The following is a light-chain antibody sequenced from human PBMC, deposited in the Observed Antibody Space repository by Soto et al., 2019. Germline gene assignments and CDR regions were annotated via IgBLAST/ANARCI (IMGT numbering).Light chain of an antibody. CDR2: AAS. J-gene: IGKJ2*01. CDR3: QQSYSSPRT. Sequence: DIQMTQSPSSLSASVGDRVTITCQSSQSIISYLNWYQQKAGKAPQLLIYAASSLQSGVPARFSGSGSGIDFILSISSLQPEDSAIYYCQQSYSSPRTFGQGTKLEI. V-gene: IGKV1-39*01. CDR1: QSIISY.